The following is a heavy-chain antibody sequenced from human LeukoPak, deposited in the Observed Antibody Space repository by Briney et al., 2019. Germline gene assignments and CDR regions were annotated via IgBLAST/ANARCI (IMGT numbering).Heavy chain of an antibody. Sequence: GGSLRLSCAASGLTFSSYSMNWVRQAPGKGLEWVSYISSSSSTIYYADSVKGRFTISRDNAKNSLYLQMNSLRAEDTAVYYCARGGVVYYDSSGYYYGGSFDYWGQGTLVTVSS. V-gene: IGHV3-48*01. CDR3: ARGGVVYYDSSGYYYGGSFDY. D-gene: IGHD3-22*01. CDR2: ISSSSSTI. J-gene: IGHJ4*02. CDR1: GLTFSSYS.